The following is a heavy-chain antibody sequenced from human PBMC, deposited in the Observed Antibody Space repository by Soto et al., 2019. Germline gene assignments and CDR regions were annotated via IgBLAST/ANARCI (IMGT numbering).Heavy chain of an antibody. D-gene: IGHD3-10*01. CDR3: ARIRREAVLLWFGVDY. V-gene: IGHV3-30-3*01. CDR1: GFTFSSYA. Sequence: QVQLVESGGGVVQPGRSLRLSCAASGFTFSSYAMHWVRQAPGKGLEWVAVISYDGSNKYYADSVKGRFTISRDNSKNKLYLHMNSLRAEDTAVYYCARIRREAVLLWFGVDYWGQGALVTVSS. J-gene: IGHJ4*02. CDR2: ISYDGSNK.